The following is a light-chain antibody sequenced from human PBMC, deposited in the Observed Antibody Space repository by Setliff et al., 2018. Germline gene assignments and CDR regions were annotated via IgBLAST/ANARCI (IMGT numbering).Light chain of an antibody. CDR1: SSDIGAYNY. Sequence: QSALAQPASVSGSPGQSITISCTGASSDIGAYNYVSWYQQYPRQAPKLIIYDVTKRPSGVSYRSSGFKSGNTASLTVSGLQAGDEADYFCASYAGANAYVVFGGGTK. V-gene: IGLV2-14*03. CDR3: ASYAGANAYVV. CDR2: DVT. J-gene: IGLJ2*01.